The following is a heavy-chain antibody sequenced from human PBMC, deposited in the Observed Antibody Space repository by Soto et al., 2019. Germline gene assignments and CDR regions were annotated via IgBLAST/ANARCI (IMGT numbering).Heavy chain of an antibody. V-gene: IGHV3-33*01. D-gene: IGHD3-22*01. J-gene: IGHJ4*02. CDR2: IWYDGSNK. Sequence: QVQLVESGGGVVQPGRSLRLSCAASGFTFSSYGMHWVRQAPGKGLEWVAVIWYDGSNKYYADSVKGRVTISRDNSKNTLYLQMNDLRAEDRAVYYCAREHYDSSLGYWGQGTLVTVSS. CDR3: AREHYDSSLGY. CDR1: GFTFSSYG.